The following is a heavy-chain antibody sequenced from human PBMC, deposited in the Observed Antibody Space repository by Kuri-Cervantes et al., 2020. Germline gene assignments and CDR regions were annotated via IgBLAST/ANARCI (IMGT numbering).Heavy chain of an antibody. CDR1: GGSISSGDYY. J-gene: IGHJ4*02. D-gene: IGHD3-16*02. CDR3: AREGDKNYDYIWGSYLREDPMFDY. CDR2: IYYSGST. Sequence: SETLSLTCTVSGGSISSGDYYWSWIRQPPGKGLEWIGYIYYSGSTYYNPSLKSRVTISVDTSKNQFSLKLSSVTAADTAVYYCAREGDKNYDYIWGSYLREDPMFDYWGQGTLVTVSS. V-gene: IGHV4-30-4*01.